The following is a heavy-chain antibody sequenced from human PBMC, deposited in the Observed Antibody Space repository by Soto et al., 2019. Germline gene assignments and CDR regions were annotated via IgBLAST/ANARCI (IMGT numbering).Heavy chain of an antibody. Sequence: PGGSLRLSCASSGFTFSSYAMSWVRQAPGKGLEWVSAISGSGGSTYYADSVKGRFTISRDNSKNTLYLQMNSLRAEDTAVYYCAKDILMVYAIGHAFDISGQGTMVTVSS. D-gene: IGHD2-8*01. CDR3: AKDILMVYAIGHAFDI. CDR1: GFTFSSYA. V-gene: IGHV3-23*01. CDR2: ISGSGGST. J-gene: IGHJ3*02.